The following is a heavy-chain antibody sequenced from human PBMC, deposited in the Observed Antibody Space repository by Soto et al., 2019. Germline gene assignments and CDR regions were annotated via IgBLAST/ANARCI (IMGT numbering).Heavy chain of an antibody. CDR2: ITSSGGST. J-gene: IGHJ4*02. CDR3: ARSGYSYGPFDY. V-gene: IGHV3-23*01. Sequence: GGSLRLSCAASGLTFSSYAMSWVRQAPGKGLEWVSVITSSGGSTYYADSVKGRFTISRDNSKNTLYLQMNSLRAEDTTVYYCARSGYSYGPFDYWGQGTLVTVSS. CDR1: GLTFSSYA. D-gene: IGHD5-18*01.